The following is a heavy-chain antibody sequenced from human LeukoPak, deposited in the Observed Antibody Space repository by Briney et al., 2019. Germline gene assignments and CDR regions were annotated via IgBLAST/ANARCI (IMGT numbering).Heavy chain of an antibody. Sequence: SETLSLTCAVSGYSISSGYYWGWIRQPPGKGLEWIGSIYHSGSTYYNPSLKSRVTISVDTSKNQFSLKLSAVTAADTAVYYCARHPPQTLDAFDIWGQGTMVTVSP. V-gene: IGHV4-38-2*01. CDR1: GYSISSGYY. CDR2: IYHSGST. CDR3: ARHPPQTLDAFDI. J-gene: IGHJ3*02.